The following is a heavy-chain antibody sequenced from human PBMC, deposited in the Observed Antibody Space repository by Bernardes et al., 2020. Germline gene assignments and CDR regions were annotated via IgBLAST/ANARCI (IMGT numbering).Heavy chain of an antibody. CDR3: VKEESSYYDY. V-gene: IGHV3-64D*08. CDR1: GFTFSSYP. Sequence: GGSLRLSCTASGFTFSSYPMHWLRQAPGKGPEYVSAISSNGGSTYYADSVKGRFTISRDNSKYTLYLQMSSLRVEDTAVYYCVKEESSYYDYWGQGTLVTVSS. J-gene: IGHJ4*02. D-gene: IGHD2-2*01. CDR2: ISSNGGST.